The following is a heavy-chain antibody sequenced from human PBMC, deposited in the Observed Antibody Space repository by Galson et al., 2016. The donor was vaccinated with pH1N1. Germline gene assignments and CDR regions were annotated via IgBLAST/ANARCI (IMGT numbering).Heavy chain of an antibody. Sequence: SLRLSCAASGFTFSSFWMSWVRQAPGKGLEWVANIRDDGGEKYYVGSVKGRFTISRDNAKNSLYLQMNSLTAEDSALYYCVRASGAAGAHWGQGTLVTVSS. V-gene: IGHV3-7*04. CDR2: IRDDGGEK. CDR3: VRASGAAGAH. D-gene: IGHD6-13*01. J-gene: IGHJ4*02. CDR1: GFTFSSFW.